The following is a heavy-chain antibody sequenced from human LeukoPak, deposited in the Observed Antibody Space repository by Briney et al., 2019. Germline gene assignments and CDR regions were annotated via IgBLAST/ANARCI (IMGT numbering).Heavy chain of an antibody. V-gene: IGHV3-30*03. Sequence: RGSLRLSCAASGFTFSSYGMHWVRQAPGKGLEWVAVISYDGSNKYYADSVKGRFTISRDNSKNTLYLQMNSLRAEDTAVYYCARDRIYYDSSGYLSYWGQGTLVTVSS. CDR2: ISYDGSNK. J-gene: IGHJ4*02. CDR3: ARDRIYYDSSGYLSY. D-gene: IGHD3-22*01. CDR1: GFTFSSYG.